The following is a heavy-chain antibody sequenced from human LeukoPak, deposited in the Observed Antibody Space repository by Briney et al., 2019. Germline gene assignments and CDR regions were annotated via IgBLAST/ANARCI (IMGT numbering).Heavy chain of an antibody. D-gene: IGHD6-13*01. Sequence: GGSLRLSCAASGFTFSSYSMSWVRQAPGKGLEWVSSISSSSSSYIYYADSVKGRFTISRDNAKNSLYLQMNSLRAEDTAVYYCARAIAAAGFDYWGQGTLVTVSS. CDR2: ISSSSSSYI. V-gene: IGHV3-21*01. J-gene: IGHJ4*02. CDR1: GFTFSSYS. CDR3: ARAIAAAGFDY.